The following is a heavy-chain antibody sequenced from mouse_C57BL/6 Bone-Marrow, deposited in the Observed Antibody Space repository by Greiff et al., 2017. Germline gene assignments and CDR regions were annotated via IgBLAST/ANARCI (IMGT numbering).Heavy chain of an antibody. CDR1: GYTFTSYW. D-gene: IGHD5-1*01. J-gene: IGHJ3*02. CDR2: INPSSGYT. CDR3: ARLERPK. Sequence: VQLQQSGAELAKPGASVKLSCKASGYTFTSYWMHWVKQRPGQGLEWIGYINPSSGYTKYNQKFKDKATLPADKSPSTADMQLSSLTYEDSAVYYCARLERPKWGQGTLVTVSA. V-gene: IGHV1-7*01.